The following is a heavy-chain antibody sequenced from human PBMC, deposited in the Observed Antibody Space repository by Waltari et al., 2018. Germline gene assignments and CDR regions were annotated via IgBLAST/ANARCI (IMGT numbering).Heavy chain of an antibody. CDR2: INHSGST. V-gene: IGHV4-34*01. Sequence: QVQLQQWGAGLLKPSETLSLTCAVYGGSFSGYYWSWIRQPPGKGLEWIGEINHSGSTNDTPSLKSRVTISVDTSKNQFSLKLSSVTAADTAVYYCARGISSSSGYYYYYMDVWGKGTTVTISS. D-gene: IGHD6-6*01. CDR3: ARGISSSSGYYYYYMDV. CDR1: GGSFSGYY. J-gene: IGHJ6*03.